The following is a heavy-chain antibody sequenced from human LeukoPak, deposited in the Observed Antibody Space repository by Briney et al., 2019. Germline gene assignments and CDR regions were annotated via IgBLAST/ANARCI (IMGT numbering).Heavy chain of an antibody. V-gene: IGHV1-18*04. Sequence: ASVKVSCKASGYTFTSHFMHWVRQAPGQGLEWMGWINIYNDNTNYAQKFQGRVTMTTDTSTNTAYMDLRNLRSDDTAVYYCASLTNARYGSVNWGQGTLVTVSS. J-gene: IGHJ4*02. CDR3: ASLTNARYGSVN. CDR2: INIYNDNT. D-gene: IGHD3-10*01. CDR1: GYTFTSHF.